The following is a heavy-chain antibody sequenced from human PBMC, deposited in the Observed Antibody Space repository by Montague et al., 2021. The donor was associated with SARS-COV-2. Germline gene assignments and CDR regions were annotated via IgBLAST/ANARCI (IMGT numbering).Heavy chain of an antibody. J-gene: IGHJ6*02. CDR3: ARRVTGTTVHYYYCGMDV. V-gene: IGHV4-39*01. Sequence: SKTLSLTCTVSGGSISSSSYYWGWIRQPPGKGLEWIGSIYYSGSTYYNPSLKSRVTISVDTSKNQFSLKLSSVTAADTAVYYCARRVTGTTVHYYYCGMDVWGQGTTVTVSS. CDR1: GGSISSSSYY. CDR2: IYYSGST. D-gene: IGHD1-20*01.